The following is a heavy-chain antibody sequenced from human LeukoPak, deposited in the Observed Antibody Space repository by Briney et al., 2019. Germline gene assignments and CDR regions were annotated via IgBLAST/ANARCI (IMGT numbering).Heavy chain of an antibody. CDR3: ARQGTTAADNDAFDI. CDR1: GYRFTSYW. J-gene: IGHJ3*02. Sequence: GESLKISCQGSGYRFTSYWIGWVRPVPGKGLEWLRIIYPGDSDTRYSPSFQGQVTISADKSISTAYLQWSSLKASDTAMYYCARQGTTAADNDAFDIWGQGTMVTVSS. V-gene: IGHV5-51*01. D-gene: IGHD4-17*01. CDR2: IYPGDSDT.